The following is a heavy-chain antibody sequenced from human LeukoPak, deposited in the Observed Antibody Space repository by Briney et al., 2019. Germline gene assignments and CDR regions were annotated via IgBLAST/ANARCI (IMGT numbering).Heavy chain of an antibody. CDR3: AKGGSGVSCCDAFDI. CDR2: ITSSSSTI. Sequence: GGSLRLSCAASGFTFSSYSMNWVRQAPGKGLEWVSYITSSSSTIFYADSVKGRFTISRDNAKNSLYLQMNSLRAEDTAVFYCAKGGSGVSCCDAFDIWGQGKMVTVSS. D-gene: IGHD2-15*01. CDR1: GFTFSSYS. V-gene: IGHV3-48*01. J-gene: IGHJ3*02.